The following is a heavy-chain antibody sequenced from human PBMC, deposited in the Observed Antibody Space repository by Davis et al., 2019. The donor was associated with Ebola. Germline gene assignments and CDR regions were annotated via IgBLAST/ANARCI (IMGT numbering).Heavy chain of an antibody. V-gene: IGHV1-46*02. J-gene: IGHJ4*02. CDR1: GYTFNIYY. Sequence: AASVKVSCKASGYTFNIYYMYWVRQAPGQGLEWMGIINPSGGTTSYAQKFQGRVTMTTDTSTSTAYMELRSLRSDDTAVYYCARAMYYYDSSATYYFDYWGQGTLVTVSS. CDR3: ARAMYYYDSSATYYFDY. CDR2: INPSGGTT. D-gene: IGHD3-22*01.